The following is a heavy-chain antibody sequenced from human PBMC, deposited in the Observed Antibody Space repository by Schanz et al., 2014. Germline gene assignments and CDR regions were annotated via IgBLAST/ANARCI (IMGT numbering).Heavy chain of an antibody. CDR1: RFTFSNYA. CDR2: ISGSGGST. V-gene: IGHV3-23*04. J-gene: IGHJ3*02. D-gene: IGHD5-18*01. CDR3: AREEGYGYGPGAFDI. Sequence: EVQLVESGGGLVQPGGSLRLSCAASRFTFSNYAMSWVRQAPGKGLEWVSAISGSGGSTYYADSVKGRFTISRDNSKNTLSLQMNSLRAEDTAVYYCAREEGYGYGPGAFDIWGQGTMVTVSS.